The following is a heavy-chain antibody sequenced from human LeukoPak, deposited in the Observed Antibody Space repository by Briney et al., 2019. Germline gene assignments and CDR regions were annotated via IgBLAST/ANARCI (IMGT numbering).Heavy chain of an antibody. CDR1: GYTFTSYD. D-gene: IGHD3-3*01. V-gene: IGHV1-8*01. J-gene: IGHJ3*02. CDR2: MNPNSGNT. CDR3: ARGGSGYDFWSGYYTEVFDI. Sequence: ASVKVSCKASGYTFTSYDINWVRQATGQGLEWMGWMNPNSGNTGYAQKFQGRVTMTRNTSISTAYMELSSLRSEDTAVYYCARGGSGYDFWSGYYTEVFDIWGQGTMVTVSS.